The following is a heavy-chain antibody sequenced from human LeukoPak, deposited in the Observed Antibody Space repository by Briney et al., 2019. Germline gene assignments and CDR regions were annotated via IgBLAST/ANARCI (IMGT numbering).Heavy chain of an antibody. J-gene: IGHJ3*02. D-gene: IGHD2-15*01. CDR1: GGSISSYY. V-gene: IGHV4-59*01. Sequence: PSETQSLTCTVSGGSISSYYWSWIRQPPGKGLEWIGYIYYSGSTNYNPSLKSRVTISVDTSKNQFSLKLSSVTAADTAVYYCASTVVNDAFDIWGQGTMVTVSS. CDR2: IYYSGST. CDR3: ASTVVNDAFDI.